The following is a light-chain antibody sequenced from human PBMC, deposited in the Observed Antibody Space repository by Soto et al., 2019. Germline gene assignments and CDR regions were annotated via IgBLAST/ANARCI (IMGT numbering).Light chain of an antibody. CDR1: QRVSSY. J-gene: IGKJ4*01. CDR3: QQRSNWLT. V-gene: IGKV3-11*01. CDR2: DAS. Sequence: DIVLTQAPATLSFSPGERATLSCRASQRVSSYLAWYQQKPGQAPRLLIYDASNRATGIPARFSGSGSGTDFTLPISRLEPEDVAVYYCQQRSNWLTFGGGTKMEIK.